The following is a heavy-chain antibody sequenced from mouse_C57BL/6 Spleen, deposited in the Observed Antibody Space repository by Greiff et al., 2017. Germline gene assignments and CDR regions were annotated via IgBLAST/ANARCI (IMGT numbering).Heavy chain of an antibody. Sequence: EVKVVESGGGLVKPGGSLKLSCAASGFTFSSYTMSWVRQTPEKRLEWVATISGGGGNTYYPDSVKGRFTISRDNAKNTLYLQMSSLRSEDTALYYCARQAYDSRMDYWGQGTSVTVSS. J-gene: IGHJ4*01. D-gene: IGHD2-4*01. CDR3: ARQAYDSRMDY. CDR2: ISGGGGNT. CDR1: GFTFSSYT. V-gene: IGHV5-9*01.